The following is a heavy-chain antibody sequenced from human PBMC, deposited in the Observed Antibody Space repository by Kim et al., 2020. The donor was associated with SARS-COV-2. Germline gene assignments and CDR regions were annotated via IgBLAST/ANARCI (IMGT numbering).Heavy chain of an antibody. V-gene: IGHV3-23*01. J-gene: IGHJ6*02. Sequence: GGSLRLSCAASGFTFSSYAMSWVRQAPGKGLEWVSAISGSGGSTYYADSVKGRFTISRDNSKNTLYLQMNSLRAEDTAVYYCAKVTSHYDILTGYDYYYYGMDGWGQGTTVTVSS. D-gene: IGHD3-9*01. CDR3: AKVTSHYDILTGYDYYYYGMDG. CDR1: GFTFSSYA. CDR2: ISGSGGST.